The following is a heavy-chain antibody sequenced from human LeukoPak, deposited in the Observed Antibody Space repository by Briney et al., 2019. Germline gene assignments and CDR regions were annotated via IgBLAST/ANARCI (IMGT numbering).Heavy chain of an antibody. V-gene: IGHV3-30*02. CDR1: GFTFSSYG. D-gene: IGHD4/OR15-4a*01. CDR3: ARRAGAYSHPYDY. J-gene: IGHJ4*02. CDR2: IRHDGSNK. Sequence: HPGGSLRLSCAASGFTFSSYGMHWVRQAPGKGLEWVAFIRHDGSNKYYADSVKGRFTISRDNSKNTLYLQMNSLRAEDTAVYYCARRAGAYSHPYDYWGQGTLVTVSS.